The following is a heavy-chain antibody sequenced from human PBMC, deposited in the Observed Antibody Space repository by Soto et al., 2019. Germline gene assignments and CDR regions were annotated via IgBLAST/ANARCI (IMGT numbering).Heavy chain of an antibody. Sequence: EVQLVESGGGLVQPGRSLRLSCAASGFTFDDYAMHWVRQAPGKGLEWVSGISWKSGSIAYVDSVKGRFTISRDNAKNSLFLQMNSLRAEDTAFYYCAKDVYSSTWNSFDYWGQGTLVTVSS. CDR3: AKDVYSSTWNSFDY. D-gene: IGHD6-13*01. V-gene: IGHV3-9*01. J-gene: IGHJ4*02. CDR2: ISWKSGSI. CDR1: GFTFDDYA.